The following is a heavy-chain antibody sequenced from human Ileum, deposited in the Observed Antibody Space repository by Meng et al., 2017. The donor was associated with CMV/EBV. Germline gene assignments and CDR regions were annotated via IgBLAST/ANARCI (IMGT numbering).Heavy chain of an antibody. CDR2: TSANGVST. CDR1: GFTFNNYA. J-gene: IGHJ4*02. V-gene: IGHV3-23*01. CDR3: AKDSSQTVYQFDY. Sequence: GGSLRLSCAASGFTFNNYAMSWVRQAPGKGLEWVSGTSANGVSTYYADSVKGRFTISRDNPKNTLSLQMNSLRAEDTAVYYCAKDSSQTVYQFDYWGRGTLVTVSS. D-gene: IGHD6-13*01.